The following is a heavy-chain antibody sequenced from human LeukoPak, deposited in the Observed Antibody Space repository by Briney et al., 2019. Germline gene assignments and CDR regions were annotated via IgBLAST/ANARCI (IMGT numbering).Heavy chain of an antibody. D-gene: IGHD3-22*01. V-gene: IGHV1-2*02. J-gene: IGHJ5*02. CDR1: GYTFTGYY. Sequence: ASVKVSCKASGYTFTGYYMHWVRQAPGQGLEWMGWINPNSGGTNYAQKFQGRVTMTRDTSISTANMELSRLTSDDTAVYYCARGNNYDSGDYYSWFDPWGQGTLVIVSS. CDR3: ARGNNYDSGDYYSWFDP. CDR2: INPNSGGT.